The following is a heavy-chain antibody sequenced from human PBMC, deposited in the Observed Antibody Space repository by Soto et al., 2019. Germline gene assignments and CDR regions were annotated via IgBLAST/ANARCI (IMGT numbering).Heavy chain of an antibody. Sequence: QVQLVQSGAEVKKPGASVRVSCKPSGYTLTNYAIQWVRQAAGQRLEWLGWIDPGSGKATYSQKVQDRISISRDTSASTFYMDLSSLTSEDTAVYFCTRNLNGGNPFDYWGQGALVTVSS. CDR1: GYTLTNYA. V-gene: IGHV1-3*01. CDR2: IDPGSGKA. CDR3: TRNLNGGNPFDY. J-gene: IGHJ4*02. D-gene: IGHD2-8*01.